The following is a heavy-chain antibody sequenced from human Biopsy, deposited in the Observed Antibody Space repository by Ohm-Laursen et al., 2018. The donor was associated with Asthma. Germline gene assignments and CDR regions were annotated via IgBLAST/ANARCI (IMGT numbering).Heavy chain of an antibody. D-gene: IGHD1-14*01. V-gene: IGHV2-70*01. CDR3: ARIPEVGTNSFDI. CDR2: IDWDDDK. CDR1: GFSLTTPGMS. Sequence: PTQTLTLTRTFSGFSLTTPGMSVSWIRQPPGKALEWLALIDWDDDKYYSASLKTRLTISKDSSKNQVVLTMTNVDPVDTATYFCARIPEVGTNSFDIWGQGTMVTVSS. J-gene: IGHJ3*02.